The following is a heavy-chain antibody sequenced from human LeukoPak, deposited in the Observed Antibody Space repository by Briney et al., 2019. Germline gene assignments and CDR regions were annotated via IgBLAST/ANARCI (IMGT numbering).Heavy chain of an antibody. CDR1: GFTFSSYG. J-gene: IGHJ1*01. Sequence: QPGGSLRLSCAASGFTFSSYGMHWVRQAPGKGLEWVAVISYDGSNKYYADSVKGRFTISRDNSKNTLYLQMNSLRAEDTAVYYWAKDANFQHWGQGTLVTVSS. CDR3: AKDANFQH. CDR2: ISYDGSNK. V-gene: IGHV3-30*18.